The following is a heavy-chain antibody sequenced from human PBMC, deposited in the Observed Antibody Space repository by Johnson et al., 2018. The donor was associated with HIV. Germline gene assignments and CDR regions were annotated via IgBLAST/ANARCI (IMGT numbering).Heavy chain of an antibody. CDR2: ISSNGGST. CDR1: GFTFSSYA. Sequence: VQLVESGGGLVQPGGSLRLSCAASGFTFSSYAMHWVRQAPGKGLEYVSAISSNGGSTYYANSVKGRFTISRDNFKNTLYLEMNSLRAEDTAVYYCAKALWLAEKFDAFDIWGQGTMVSVSS. CDR3: AKALWLAEKFDAFDI. D-gene: IGHD6-19*01. J-gene: IGHJ3*02. V-gene: IGHV3-64*01.